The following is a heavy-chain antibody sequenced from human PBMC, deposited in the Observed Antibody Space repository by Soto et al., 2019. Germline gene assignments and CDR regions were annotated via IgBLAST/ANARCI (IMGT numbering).Heavy chain of an antibody. CDR1: GGSLSSYF. CDR2: ISYSGST. D-gene: IGHD3-9*01. V-gene: IGHV4-59*01. CDR3: AREAAVRYCDATIGYGIDV. J-gene: IGHJ6*02. Sequence: QVQLQESGPGPVKPSETLSLTCTVSGGSLSSYFWSWMRQPPGKGLEWIGHISYSGSTNYNSSLKSRVSMSVETSKNLSSLQLSAVTAADKAMYYCAREAAVRYCDATIGYGIDVWGQGTTVTVSS.